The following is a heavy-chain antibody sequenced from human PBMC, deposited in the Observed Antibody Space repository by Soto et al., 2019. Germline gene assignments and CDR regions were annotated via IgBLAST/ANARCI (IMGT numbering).Heavy chain of an antibody. CDR1: GYSISSGYY. Sequence: SETLSLTCAVSGYSISSGYYWGWIRQPPGKGLEWIGSIYHSGSTYYNPSLKSRVTISVDTSKNQFSLKLSSVTAADTAVYYCPRDSEDYDIFTRYPFQGAFEIGDQGAM. CDR2: IYHSGST. J-gene: IGHJ3*02. D-gene: IGHD3-9*01. CDR3: PRDSEDYDIFTRYPFQGAFEI. V-gene: IGHV4-38-2*02.